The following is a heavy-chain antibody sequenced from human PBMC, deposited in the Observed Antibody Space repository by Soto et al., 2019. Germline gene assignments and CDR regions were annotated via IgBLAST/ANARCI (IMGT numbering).Heavy chain of an antibody. V-gene: IGHV1-69*02. CDR3: ATLLLGYCSSATCYDY. Sequence: QGQLVQSGAEVKKPGSSVKVSCKASGGTFSSYTISWVRQAPGQGLEWMGRIIPILGIANYAQKFQGRVTITADKSTSTAYMELSSLRSEDTAVYYCATLLLGYCSSATCYDYWGQGTLVTVSS. CDR1: GGTFSSYT. CDR2: IIPILGIA. D-gene: IGHD2-2*01. J-gene: IGHJ4*02.